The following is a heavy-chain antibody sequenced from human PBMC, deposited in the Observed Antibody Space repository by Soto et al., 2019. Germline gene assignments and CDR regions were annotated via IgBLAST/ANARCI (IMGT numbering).Heavy chain of an antibody. J-gene: IGHJ6*02. V-gene: IGHV1-3*01. CDR1: GYTFTIYA. D-gene: IGHD3-9*01. Sequence: ASVKVSCKASGYTFTIYAMHWVRQAPGQRLEWMGWINAGNGNTKYSQKFQGRVTITRDTSASTAYMELSSLRSEDTAVYYCARDPLVFYYYGMDDWGQGTTVTVSS. CDR3: ARDPLVFYYYGMDD. CDR2: INAGNGNT.